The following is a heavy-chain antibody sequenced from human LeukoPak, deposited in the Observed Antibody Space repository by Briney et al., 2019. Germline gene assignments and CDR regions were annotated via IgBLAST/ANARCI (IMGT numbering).Heavy chain of an antibody. CDR2: IIPIFGTT. CDR3: ARDSLKTATPLDY. V-gene: IGHV1-69*05. J-gene: IGHJ4*02. CDR1: GDTFRSYG. D-gene: IGHD1-26*01. Sequence: SVKVSCKASGDTFRSYGINCVRQAPGQGLEWMGRIIPIFGTTNYAQKFQGRVTITTDESTSTAYMELSSLRSEDTAIYYCARDSLKTATPLDYWGQGALVTVSS.